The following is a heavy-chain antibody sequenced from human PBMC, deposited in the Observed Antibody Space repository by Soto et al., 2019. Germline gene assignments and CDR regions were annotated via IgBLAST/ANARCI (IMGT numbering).Heavy chain of an antibody. J-gene: IGHJ3*01. D-gene: IGHD3-22*01. Sequence: QVQLQESGPGLIKPSETLSLTCSISGGSISTYYWCWIRQPPGKGLEWIGHIFYSGSTNYSPSLKRRVTISVDTSRNQLSLSLRSVTASDTAVYFCARDTYYYSSGNSWHDGLDVWGQGRMVTVSS. CDR1: GGSISTYY. CDR3: ARDTYYYSSGNSWHDGLDV. CDR2: IFYSGST. V-gene: IGHV4-59*01.